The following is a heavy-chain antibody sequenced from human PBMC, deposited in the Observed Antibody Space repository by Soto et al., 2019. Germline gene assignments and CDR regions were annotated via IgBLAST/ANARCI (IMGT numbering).Heavy chain of an antibody. V-gene: IGHV3-23*01. CDR1: GFTFSSYA. D-gene: IGHD6-25*01. CDR2: ISGSGGTT. J-gene: IGHJ4*02. CDR3: AKFFVETGGSSGWPWSFHY. Sequence: EVQLLESGGGSVQPGRSLRLSCAASGFTFSSYAMSWVRQAPGKGLEWVSAISGSGGTTYYADSVKGRFTISRDNSKNTLFLQMNSLRAEDTAVYYCAKFFVETGGSSGWPWSFHYWGQGTLVTVSS.